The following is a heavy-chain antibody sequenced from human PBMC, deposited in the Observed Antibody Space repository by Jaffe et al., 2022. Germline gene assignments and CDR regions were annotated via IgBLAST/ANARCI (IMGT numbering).Heavy chain of an antibody. J-gene: IGHJ6*03. CDR1: GFTVSSNY. CDR2: IYSGGST. V-gene: IGHV3-53*02. CDR3: ARDFGVARGYMDV. D-gene: IGHD3-3*01. Sequence: EVQLVETGGGLIQPGGSLRLSCAASGFTVSSNYMSWVRQAPGKGLEWVSVIYSGGSTYYADSVKGRFTISRDNSKNTLYLQMNSLRAEDTAVYYCARDFGVARGYMDVWGKGTTVTVSS.